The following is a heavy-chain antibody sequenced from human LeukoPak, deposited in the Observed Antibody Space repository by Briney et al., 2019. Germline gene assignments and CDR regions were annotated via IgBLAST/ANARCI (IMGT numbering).Heavy chain of an antibody. J-gene: IGHJ4*02. CDR3: VKDQLDSGRYSPVDY. V-gene: IGHV3-23*01. Sequence: GGSLRLSCATSGFTFSSYAMTWVRQAPGKGLEWVSAISGSGGSTYSADSVKGRFTISRDNSKNTLYLQLNSLRAEDTAVYYCVKDQLDSGRYSPVDYWGQGTLVTVSS. CDR2: ISGSGGST. D-gene: IGHD1-26*01. CDR1: GFTFSSYA.